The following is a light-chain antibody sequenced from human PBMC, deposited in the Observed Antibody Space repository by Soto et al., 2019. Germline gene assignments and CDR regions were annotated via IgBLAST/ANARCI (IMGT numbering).Light chain of an antibody. Sequence: EIVLTQSPGTLSLSPGDRATLSCRASQSVSSRYLAWYQQNPGQAPRLLIYGASSRATGIPDRVRGSGSGTDFTLTISRLEPEDFAVYYCQQYGSSPTFGQGTKVDIK. CDR2: GAS. V-gene: IGKV3-20*01. CDR3: QQYGSSPT. J-gene: IGKJ1*01. CDR1: QSVSSRY.